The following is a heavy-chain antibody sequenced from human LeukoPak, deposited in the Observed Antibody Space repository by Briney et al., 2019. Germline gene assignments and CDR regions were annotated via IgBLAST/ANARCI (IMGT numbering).Heavy chain of an antibody. CDR3: ARGRGEYYDFWSGYYHFDY. D-gene: IGHD3-3*01. V-gene: IGHV1-46*01. Sequence: ASVKVSCKASGYTFTSYYMHWVRQAPGQGLEWMGIINPSGGSTSYAQKFQGRVTMTRDTSTSTVYMELSSLRSEDTAVYYCARGRGEYYDFWSGYYHFDYWGQGTLVTVSS. J-gene: IGHJ4*02. CDR2: INPSGGST. CDR1: GYTFTSYY.